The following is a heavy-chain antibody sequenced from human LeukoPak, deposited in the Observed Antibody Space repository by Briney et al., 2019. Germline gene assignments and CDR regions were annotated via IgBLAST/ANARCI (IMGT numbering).Heavy chain of an antibody. Sequence: GGSLRLSCAASGFTFSDYTMNWVRQAPGKGLEWVSAISGSGGSTYYADSVKGRFTISRDNSKNTLYLQMNSLRAEDTAVYYCAKYLGGPLWFGELLSYYYYMDVWGKGTTVTISS. CDR2: ISGSGGST. CDR1: GFTFSDYT. D-gene: IGHD3-10*01. J-gene: IGHJ6*03. CDR3: AKYLGGPLWFGELLSYYYYMDV. V-gene: IGHV3-23*01.